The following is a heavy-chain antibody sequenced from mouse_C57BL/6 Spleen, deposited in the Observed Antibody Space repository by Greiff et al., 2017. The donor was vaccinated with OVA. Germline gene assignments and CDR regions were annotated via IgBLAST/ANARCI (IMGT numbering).Heavy chain of an antibody. CDR2: ISYDGSN. CDR1: GYSITSGYY. CDR3: ARGTGDYAMDY. V-gene: IGHV3-6*01. J-gene: IGHJ4*01. D-gene: IGHD4-1*01. Sequence: EVKLQESGPGLVKPSQSLSLTCSVTGYSITSGYYWNWIRQFPGNKLEWMGYISYDGSNNYNPSLKNRISITRDTSKNQFFLKLNSVTTEDTATYYCARGTGDYAMDYWGQGTSVTVSS.